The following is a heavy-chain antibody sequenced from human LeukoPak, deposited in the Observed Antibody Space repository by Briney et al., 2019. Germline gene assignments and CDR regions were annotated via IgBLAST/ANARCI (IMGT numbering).Heavy chain of an antibody. CDR3: ARGQVYYYDSSGYYDRKDY. J-gene: IGHJ4*02. Sequence: PSETLSLTCAVSGYSISSGYYWGWIRQPPGKGLEWIGSIYHSGSTNYNPSLKSRVTISVDTSKNQFSLKLSSVTAADTAVYYCARGQVYYYDSSGYYDRKDYWGQGTLVTVSS. V-gene: IGHV4-38-2*01. D-gene: IGHD3-22*01. CDR1: GYSISSGYY. CDR2: IYHSGST.